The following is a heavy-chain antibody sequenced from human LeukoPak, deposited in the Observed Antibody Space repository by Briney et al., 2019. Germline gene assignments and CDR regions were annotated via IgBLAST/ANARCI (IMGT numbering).Heavy chain of an antibody. CDR1: GFTFSSYA. Sequence: GGSLRLSGAASGFTFSSYAMSWVRQAPGKGLEWVSAISGSGGSTYYADSVKGRLTISRDNSKNTLYLQMNSLRAEDTAVYYCAKDDKVRQDVWGQGTTVTVSS. D-gene: IGHD4/OR15-4a*01. V-gene: IGHV3-23*01. CDR3: AKDDKVRQDV. CDR2: ISGSGGST. J-gene: IGHJ6*02.